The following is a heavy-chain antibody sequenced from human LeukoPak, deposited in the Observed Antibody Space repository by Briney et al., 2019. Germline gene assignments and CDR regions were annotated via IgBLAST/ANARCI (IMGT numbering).Heavy chain of an antibody. CDR2: IYSGGST. Sequence: GGSLRLSCAASGFTVSSNYMSWARQAPGKGLEWVSVIYSGGSTYYADSVKGRFTISRDNSKNTLYLPMNSLRAEDTAVYYCARVSDGCYDSWGQGTLVTVSS. D-gene: IGHD3-22*01. CDR3: ARVSDGCYDS. V-gene: IGHV3-53*01. CDR1: GFTVSSNY. J-gene: IGHJ4*02.